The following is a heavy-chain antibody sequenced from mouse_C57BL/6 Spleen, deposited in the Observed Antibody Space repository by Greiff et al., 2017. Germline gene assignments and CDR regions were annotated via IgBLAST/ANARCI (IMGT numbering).Heavy chain of an antibody. Sequence: QVQLQQPGAELVKPGASVKLSCKASGYTFTSYWMQWVKQRPGQGLEWIGEIDPSDSYTNYNQKFKGKATLTVDTSSSTAYMQLSSLTSEDSAVYYCARGRGLLPYYYAMDYWGQGTSVTVSS. CDR3: ARGRGLLPYYYAMDY. CDR2: IDPSDSYT. V-gene: IGHV1-50*01. CDR1: GYTFTSYW. D-gene: IGHD2-3*01. J-gene: IGHJ4*01.